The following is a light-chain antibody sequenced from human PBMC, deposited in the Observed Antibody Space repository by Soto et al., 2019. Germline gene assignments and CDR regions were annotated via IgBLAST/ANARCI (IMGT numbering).Light chain of an antibody. Sequence: QSVLTQPPSASGTPGQRVTSSWSGSSSNIGSNSVNWYQQLPGTAPKLLMYSSNQRPSGVPDRFSGSKSGTSASLAISGLQSEDEADYYCAAWDDSLNGVVFGGGTKLTVL. CDR3: AAWDDSLNGVV. J-gene: IGLJ2*01. CDR2: SSN. CDR1: SSNIGSNS. V-gene: IGLV1-44*01.